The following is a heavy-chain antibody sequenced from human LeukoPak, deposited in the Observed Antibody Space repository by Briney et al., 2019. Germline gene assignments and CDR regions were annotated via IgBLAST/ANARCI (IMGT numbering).Heavy chain of an antibody. CDR2: IYTSGST. V-gene: IGHV4-4*07. Sequence: PSETLSLTCTVSGGSISSYYWSWIRQPAGKGLEWIGRIYTSGSTNYNPPLKSRVTMSVDTSKNQFSLKLSSVTAADTAVYYCARDPTYYYDSSGYVRDWFDPWGQGTLVTVSS. CDR1: GGSISSYY. CDR3: ARDPTYYYDSSGYVRDWFDP. J-gene: IGHJ5*02. D-gene: IGHD3-22*01.